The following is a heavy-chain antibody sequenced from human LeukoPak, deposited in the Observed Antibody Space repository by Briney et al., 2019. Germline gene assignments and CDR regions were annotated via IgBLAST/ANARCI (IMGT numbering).Heavy chain of an antibody. J-gene: IGHJ5*02. CDR2: IYTSGST. D-gene: IGHD2-2*01. CDR3: AREYGGSSWFDP. V-gene: IGHV4-61*02. CDR1: GGSISSGSYY. Sequence: PSETLSLTCTVSGGSISSGSYYWSWIRQPAGKGLEWIGRIYTSGSTNYNPSPKSRVTISVDTSKNQFSLKLSSVTAADTAVYYCAREYGGSSWFDPWGQGTLVTVSS.